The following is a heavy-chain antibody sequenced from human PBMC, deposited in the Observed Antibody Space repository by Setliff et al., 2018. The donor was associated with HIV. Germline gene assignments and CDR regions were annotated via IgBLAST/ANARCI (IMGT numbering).Heavy chain of an antibody. Sequence: GASVKVSCKASGGTFSSYAINWVRQAPGQGLEWMGRIIFIFGTANYAQKFRGRVTMTRDTSTSTVYMELSSLRSEDTAVYYCARVEYYYDSSGYYYDYWGQGTLVTVSS. J-gene: IGHJ4*02. CDR3: ARVEYYYDSSGYYYDY. CDR2: IIFIFGTA. D-gene: IGHD3-22*01. CDR1: GGTFSSYA. V-gene: IGHV1-69*05.